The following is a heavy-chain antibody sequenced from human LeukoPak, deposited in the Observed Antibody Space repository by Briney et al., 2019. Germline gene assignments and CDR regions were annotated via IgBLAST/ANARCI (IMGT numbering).Heavy chain of an antibody. Sequence: SETLSLTCAVYGGSFSGYYWSWIRQPPGEGLEWIGEINHSGSTNYNPSLKSRVTISVDTSKNQFSLKLSSVTAADTAVYYCAIAAAGQGWFDPWGQGTLVTVSS. V-gene: IGHV4-34*01. D-gene: IGHD6-13*01. CDR1: GGSFSGYY. CDR3: AIAAAGQGWFDP. CDR2: INHSGST. J-gene: IGHJ5*02.